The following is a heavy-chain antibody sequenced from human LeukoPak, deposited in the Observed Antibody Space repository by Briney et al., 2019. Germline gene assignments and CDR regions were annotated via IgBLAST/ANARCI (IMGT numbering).Heavy chain of an antibody. J-gene: IGHJ4*02. CDR2: ISYDGSNK. CDR3: ARSFRGDRYYFDY. D-gene: IGHD3-16*01. Sequence: GRSLRLSCAASGFTFSSYAMHWVRQAPGKGLEWVAVISYDGSNKYYADSVKGRFTVSRDNSKNTLYLQMNSLRAEDTAVYYCARSFRGDRYYFDYWGQGTLVTVSS. V-gene: IGHV3-30*04. CDR1: GFTFSSYA.